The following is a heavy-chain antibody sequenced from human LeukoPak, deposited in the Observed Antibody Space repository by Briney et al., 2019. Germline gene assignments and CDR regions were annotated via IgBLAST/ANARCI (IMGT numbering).Heavy chain of an antibody. V-gene: IGHV4-39*01. CDR3: ARHKDYYYSYMDV. J-gene: IGHJ6*03. CDR2: IYYSGST. CDR1: GASISTSAYY. Sequence: SETLSLTCSVSGASISTSAYYWGWIRQPPGKGLEWIGSIYYSGSTYYNASLKSRVTISVDTSKNQFSLKLSSVTAADTAVYYCARHKDYYYSYMDVWGKGTTVTISS.